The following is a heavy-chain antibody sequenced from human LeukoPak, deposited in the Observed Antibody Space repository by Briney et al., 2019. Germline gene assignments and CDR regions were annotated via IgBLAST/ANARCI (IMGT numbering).Heavy chain of an antibody. D-gene: IGHD3-10*01. J-gene: IGHJ4*02. CDR3: VRRVDYYGSGSYFYYDY. CDR2: FHYSGTT. Sequence: SETLSLTCTVAGGSISSSGYYWDWIRQPPGKGLDWIGTFHYSGTTFYKSSLESRLTMSVDTSKNQFSLKLSSVAAADTAVYYCVRRVDYYGSGSYFYYDYWGQGTLVTVSS. V-gene: IGHV4-39*01. CDR1: GGSISSSGYY.